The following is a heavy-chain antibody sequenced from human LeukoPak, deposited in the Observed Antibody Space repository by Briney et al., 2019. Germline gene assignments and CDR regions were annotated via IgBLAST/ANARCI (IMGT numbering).Heavy chain of an antibody. CDR2: IDPSDSYT. CDR1: GYSFTIYW. D-gene: IGHD2-2*01. J-gene: IGHJ6*04. CDR3: ARHDRTGEYQLSQGMDV. Sequence: GQSLNISCKGSGYSFTIYWINWVRQMPGKGLEWMGRIDPSDSYTNYSPSFQGHVTISADKSISTAYLQWSSLKASDTAMYYCARHDRTGEYQLSQGMDVWGKGTTVTVSS. V-gene: IGHV5-10-1*01.